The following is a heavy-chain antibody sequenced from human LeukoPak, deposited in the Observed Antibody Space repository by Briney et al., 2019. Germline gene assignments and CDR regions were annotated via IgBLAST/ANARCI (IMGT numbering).Heavy chain of an antibody. Sequence: GGSLRLSCAGSGFTFSSYSMTWVRQAPGKGLEWVSSITRSSIYTYYADSVKGRFTISSDNAKKSLYLQMNSLRDEDTALYYCAIHGGGTIRIEAFDVWGQGTMVTISS. D-gene: IGHD3-3*01. J-gene: IGHJ3*01. V-gene: IGHV3-21*04. CDR2: ITRSSIYT. CDR1: GFTFSSYS. CDR3: AIHGGGTIRIEAFDV.